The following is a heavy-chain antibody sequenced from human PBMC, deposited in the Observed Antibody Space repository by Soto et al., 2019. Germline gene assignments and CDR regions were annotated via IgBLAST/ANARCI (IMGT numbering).Heavy chain of an antibody. CDR1: GVTFSSYG. Sequence: VQLVESGGIMVQPGRSLRLSSAASGVTFSSYGMHWVRQAPGKGLEWVAVVPSHGTNIYYADSVKGRFTISRDNSKKALYMQMITLTAADTAMYYCAKGLYASGSPYYFDYWGQGTLVTVSS. J-gene: IGHJ4*02. D-gene: IGHD3-10*01. CDR3: AKGLYASGSPYYFDY. V-gene: IGHV3-30*18. CDR2: VPSHGTNI.